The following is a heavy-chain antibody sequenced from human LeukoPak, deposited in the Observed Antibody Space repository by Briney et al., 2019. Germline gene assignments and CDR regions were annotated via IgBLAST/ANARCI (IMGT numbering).Heavy chain of an antibody. CDR3: ARSGGRDGYNFGY. D-gene: IGHD5-24*01. CDR1: GGSISSSNW. Sequence: SGTLSLTCAVSGGSISSSNWWSWVRQPPGKGLEWIGYFYYSGSTNYNPSLESRVTMSVDTSRTHLYLNLSSVTAADTAMYYCARSGGRDGYNFGYWGPGTLVIVSS. V-gene: IGHV4-4*02. CDR2: FYYSGST. J-gene: IGHJ4*02.